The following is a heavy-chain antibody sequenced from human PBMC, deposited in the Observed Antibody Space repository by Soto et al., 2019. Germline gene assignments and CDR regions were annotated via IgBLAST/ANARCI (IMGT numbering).Heavy chain of an antibody. CDR1: GGSISSSSYY. CDR3: ARQGIAVAGNHYFDY. Sequence: SETLSLTCTVSGGSISSSSYYWGWIRQSPGKGLEWIGSIYYSGSTYYNPSLKSRVTISVDTSKNLFSLKLSSVTAADTAVYYCARQGIAVAGNHYFDYWGQGTLVTVSS. CDR2: IYYSGST. V-gene: IGHV4-39*01. D-gene: IGHD6-19*01. J-gene: IGHJ4*02.